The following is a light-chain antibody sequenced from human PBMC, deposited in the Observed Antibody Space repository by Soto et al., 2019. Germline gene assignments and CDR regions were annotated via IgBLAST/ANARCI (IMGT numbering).Light chain of an antibody. V-gene: IGKV1-39*01. CDR3: QQSYKTLYT. CDR1: QSISVY. CDR2: AAS. J-gene: IGKJ2*01. Sequence: DIQMTQSPSSLSASVGDRVTITGRASQSISVYLNWYQQKPGKAPNLLIYAASTLQSGVPSRFSGSGTGTHFTLTSSSLQPEDFATYYCQQSYKTLYTFGQGTKLEIK.